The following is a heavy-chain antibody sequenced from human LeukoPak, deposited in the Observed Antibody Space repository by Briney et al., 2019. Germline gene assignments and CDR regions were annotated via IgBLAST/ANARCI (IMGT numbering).Heavy chain of an antibody. D-gene: IGHD6-19*01. CDR2: INAGNGNT. Sequence: ASVKVSCKASGYTFTSYAMHWVRQAPGQRLEWMGWINAGNGNTKYSQKFQGRVTITRDTSASTAYMELSSLRSEDTAVYYCAIPEGVAVAGTSYWGQGTLVTVSS. CDR1: GYTFTSYA. J-gene: IGHJ4*02. CDR3: AIPEGVAVAGTSY. V-gene: IGHV1-3*01.